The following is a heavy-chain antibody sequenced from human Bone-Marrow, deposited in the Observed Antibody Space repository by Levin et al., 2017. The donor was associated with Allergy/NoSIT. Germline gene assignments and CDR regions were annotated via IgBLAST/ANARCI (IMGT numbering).Heavy chain of an antibody. CDR1: GFTFSSYW. CDR3: ARTYYYNDMDV. Sequence: SCAASGFTFSSYWMHWVRQAPGKGLVWVSRINSDGSSTSYADSVKGRFTISRDNAKNTLYLQMNSLRAEDTAVYYCARTYYYNDMDVWGKGTTVTVSS. J-gene: IGHJ6*03. CDR2: INSDGSST. V-gene: IGHV3-74*01.